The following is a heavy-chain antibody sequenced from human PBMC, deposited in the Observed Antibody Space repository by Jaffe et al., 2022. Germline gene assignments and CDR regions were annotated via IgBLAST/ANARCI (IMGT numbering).Heavy chain of an antibody. CDR3: ARGRHYYGSGSFQTKFDY. D-gene: IGHD3-10*01. J-gene: IGHJ4*02. V-gene: IGHV4-34*01. CDR2: INHSGST. CDR1: GGSFSGYY. Sequence: QVQLQQWGAGLLKPSETLSLTCAVYGGSFSGYYWSWIRQPPGKGLEWIGEINHSGSTNYNPSLKSRVTISVDTSKNQFSLKLSSVTAADTAVYYCARGRHYYGSGSFQTKFDYWGQGTLVTVSS.